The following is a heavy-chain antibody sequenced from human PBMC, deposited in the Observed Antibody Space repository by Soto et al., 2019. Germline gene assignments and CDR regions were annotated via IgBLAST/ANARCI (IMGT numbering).Heavy chain of an antibody. Sequence: QVQLVESGGGVVQPGRSLRLSCAASGFTFSSYGMHWVRQAPGKGLEWVAVISYDGSNKYYADSVKGRFTISRDNSKNTLYLQMNSLRAEDTAVYYCAKDRDIVVVVAAFDYWGQGNLVTLSS. D-gene: IGHD2-15*01. V-gene: IGHV3-30*18. CDR3: AKDRDIVVVVAAFDY. J-gene: IGHJ4*02. CDR2: ISYDGSNK. CDR1: GFTFSSYG.